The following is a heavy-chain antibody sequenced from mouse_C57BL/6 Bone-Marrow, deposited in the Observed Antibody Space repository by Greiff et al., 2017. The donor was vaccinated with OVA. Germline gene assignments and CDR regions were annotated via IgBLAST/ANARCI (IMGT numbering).Heavy chain of an antibody. Sequence: QVQLQQSGAEVVRPGASVKLSCKASGYTFTDHYINWVKQRPGQGLEWIARLYPGSGNTYYNEKFQGKATLTAEKSSNTAYMQLSSLTSEDSAVYICARDDGYFFEYWGQGTTLTVSS. CDR2: LYPGSGNT. CDR1: GYTFTDHY. V-gene: IGHV1-76*01. CDR3: ARDDGYFFEY. D-gene: IGHD2-3*01. J-gene: IGHJ2*01.